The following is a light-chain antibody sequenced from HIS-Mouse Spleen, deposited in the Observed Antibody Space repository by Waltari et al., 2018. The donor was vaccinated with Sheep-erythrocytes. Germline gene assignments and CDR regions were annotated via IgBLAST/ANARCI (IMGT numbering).Light chain of an antibody. Sequence: DIQLTQSPSFLSASVGDRVTITCRASQGISSYLAWYPQKPGKAPKLLSYAASTLQSGVPSRFSGSGSGTEFTLTISSLQPEDFATYYCQQLNSYPHTFGQGTKLEIK. J-gene: IGKJ2*01. V-gene: IGKV1-9*01. CDR3: QQLNSYPHT. CDR2: AAS. CDR1: QGISSY.